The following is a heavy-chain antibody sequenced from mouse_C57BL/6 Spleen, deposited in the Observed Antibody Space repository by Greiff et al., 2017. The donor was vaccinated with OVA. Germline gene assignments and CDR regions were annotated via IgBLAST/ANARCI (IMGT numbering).Heavy chain of an antibody. CDR1: GFTFSDYG. D-gene: IGHD2-4*01. CDR3: ARNDYDTLFAY. CDR2: ISSGSSTI. J-gene: IGHJ3*01. Sequence: EVQLVESGGGLVKPGGSLKLSCAASGFTFSDYGMHWVRQAPEKGLEWVAYISSGSSTIYYADTVKGRFTISRDNAKNTLFLQMTSLRSEDTAMYYCARNDYDTLFAYWGQGTLVTVSA. V-gene: IGHV5-17*01.